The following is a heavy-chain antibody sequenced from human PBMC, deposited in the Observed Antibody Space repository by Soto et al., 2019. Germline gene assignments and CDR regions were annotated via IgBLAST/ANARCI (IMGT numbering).Heavy chain of an antibody. J-gene: IGHJ6*02. CDR1: GYTFIGYG. CDR2: ISGYNGDT. V-gene: IGHV1-18*04. CDR3: ARESGSAAPYSFYNALDV. D-gene: IGHD1-26*01. Sequence: QVQLVQSGAEVKKPGASVRVSCKASGYTFIGYGISWVRQAPGQGLEWMGWISGYNGDTRYAQNFQGRVTMTTDTSTSTAYMDLRNLRSDDPAVYYCARESGSAAPYSFYNALDVWGQGTTVIVSS.